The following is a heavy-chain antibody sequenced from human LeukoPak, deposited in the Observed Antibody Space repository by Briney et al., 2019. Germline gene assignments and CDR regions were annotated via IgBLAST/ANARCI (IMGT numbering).Heavy chain of an antibody. J-gene: IGHJ3*02. CDR3: ARDGITMISGAFDI. CDR1: GFTFSSYS. D-gene: IGHD3-22*01. CDR2: ISSSSSYI. V-gene: IGHV3-21*01. Sequence: GGSLRLSCAASGFTFSSYSMNWVRQAPGKGLEWVSSISSSSSYIYYADSVKGRFTISRDNAKNSPYLQMNSLKAEDTAVYYCARDGITMISGAFDIWGQGTMVTVSS.